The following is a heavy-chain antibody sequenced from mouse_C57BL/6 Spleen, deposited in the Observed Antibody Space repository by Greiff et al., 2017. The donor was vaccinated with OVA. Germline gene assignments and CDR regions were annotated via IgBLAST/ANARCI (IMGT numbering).Heavy chain of an antibody. CDR1: GFSLTSYG. Sequence: VHLVESGPGLVQPSQSLSIPCTVSGFSLTSYGVHWVRQSPGKGLEWLGVIWSGGSTDYNAAFISRLSISKDNSKSQVFFKMNSLQADDTAIYYCARSPAFYYGSSQYFDYWGQGTTLTVSS. D-gene: IGHD1-1*01. J-gene: IGHJ2*01. CDR3: ARSPAFYYGSSQYFDY. CDR2: IWSGGST. V-gene: IGHV2-2*01.